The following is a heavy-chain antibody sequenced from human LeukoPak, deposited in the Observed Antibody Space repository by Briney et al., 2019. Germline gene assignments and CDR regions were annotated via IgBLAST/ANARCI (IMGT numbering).Heavy chain of an antibody. D-gene: IGHD3-16*01. V-gene: IGHV4-39*07. J-gene: IGHJ4*02. CDR3: ARYDYVWGLGY. Sequence: SETLSLTCTVSGGSISSSSYYWGWIRQPPGKGLEWIGSIHYSGSTYYNPSLKSRVTISVDTSKNQFSLKLSSVTAADTAVYYCARYDYVWGLGYWGQGTLVTVSS. CDR1: GGSISSSSYY. CDR2: IHYSGST.